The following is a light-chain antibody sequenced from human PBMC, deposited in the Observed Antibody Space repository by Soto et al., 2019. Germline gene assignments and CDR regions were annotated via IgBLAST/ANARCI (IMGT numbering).Light chain of an antibody. CDR3: QQYGSSPT. Sequence: EIVLTQSPGTVSLSPGESATLSCRASQSISRSDLAWYQHRPGQPPRLLIYATSSRATGIPDRFTGGGAGTGFTLTISRLEPEDSAVYYCQQYGSSPTLGGGTKVDIK. V-gene: IGKV3-20*01. CDR1: QSISRSD. CDR2: ATS. J-gene: IGKJ4*01.